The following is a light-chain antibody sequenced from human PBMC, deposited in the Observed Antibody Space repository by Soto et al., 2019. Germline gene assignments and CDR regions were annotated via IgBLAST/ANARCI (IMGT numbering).Light chain of an antibody. CDR3: QPYNSYSPYT. CDR1: QSISSW. Sequence: DIQMTQSPSTLSASVGDRVTITCRASQSISSWLAWYQQKPGKAPKLLIYDASSLERGVPSRFSGSGSGTDFTLTISSLQPDDFAPYYCQPYNSYSPYTFGQRTKLEIK. V-gene: IGKV1-5*01. CDR2: DAS. J-gene: IGKJ2*01.